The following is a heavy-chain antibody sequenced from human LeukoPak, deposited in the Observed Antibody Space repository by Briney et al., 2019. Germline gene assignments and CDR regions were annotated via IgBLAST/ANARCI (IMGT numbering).Heavy chain of an antibody. Sequence: GGSLRLSCAASGFTFDDYAMHWVRQAPGKGLEWVSGISWNSGSIGYADSVKGRFTISRDNAKNSLYLQMNGLRAEDTALYYCAKDSSARYYYDSSGYSNWFDPWGQGTLVTVSS. CDR3: AKDSSARYYYDSSGYSNWFDP. V-gene: IGHV3-9*01. J-gene: IGHJ5*02. CDR1: GFTFDDYA. D-gene: IGHD3-22*01. CDR2: ISWNSGSI.